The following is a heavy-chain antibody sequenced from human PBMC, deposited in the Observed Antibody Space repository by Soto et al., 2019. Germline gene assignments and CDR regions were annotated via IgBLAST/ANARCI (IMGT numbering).Heavy chain of an antibody. CDR3: AKETTDPYDYILTGYYPPYFYYGMDV. CDR1: GFRFSYYA. CDR2: ISGSGDST. Sequence: HPGGSLRLSCITSGFRFSYYAMSWVRQAPGKGLEWVSGISGSGDSTHYADSVKGRFTISRDNSKNTLDLQMSNLRAEDSAMYYCAKETTDPYDYILTGYYPPYFYYGMDVWGQGTTVTVSS. V-gene: IGHV3-23*01. J-gene: IGHJ6*02. D-gene: IGHD3-9*01.